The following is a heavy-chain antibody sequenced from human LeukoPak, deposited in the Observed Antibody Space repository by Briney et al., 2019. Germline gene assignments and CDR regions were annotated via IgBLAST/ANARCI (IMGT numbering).Heavy chain of an antibody. CDR1: GGSISSYY. D-gene: IGHD1-26*01. V-gene: IGHV4-59*01. Sequence: PSETLSLTCTVSGGSISSYYWSWIRQPPGKGLEWIGYIYYSGSTNYNPSPKSRVTISVDTSKNQFSLKLSSVTAADTAVYYCAREQQWELLFDYWGQGTLVTVSS. J-gene: IGHJ4*02. CDR2: IYYSGST. CDR3: AREQQWELLFDY.